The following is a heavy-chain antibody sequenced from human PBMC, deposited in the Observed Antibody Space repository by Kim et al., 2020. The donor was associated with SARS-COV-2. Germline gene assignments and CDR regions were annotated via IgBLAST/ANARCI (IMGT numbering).Heavy chain of an antibody. V-gene: IGHV3-48*02. J-gene: IGHJ6*02. Sequence: GGSLRLSCAASGFTFSSYSMNWVRQAPGKGLEWVSYISSSSSTIYYADSVKGRFTISRDNAKNSLYLQMNSLRDEDTAVYYCARDKPTYYDILTGYGYYYGMDVWGQGTTVTVSS. CDR2: ISSSSSTI. CDR3: ARDKPTYYDILTGYGYYYGMDV. D-gene: IGHD3-9*01. CDR1: GFTFSSYS.